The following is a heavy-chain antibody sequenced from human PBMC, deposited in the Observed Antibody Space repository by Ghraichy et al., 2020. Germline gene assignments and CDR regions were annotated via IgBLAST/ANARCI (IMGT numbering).Heavy chain of an antibody. CDR1: GFRFNAYW. CDR2: IIQDGSEK. CDR3: ARDQFGAFCGDADCYERNWYFDL. V-gene: IGHV3-7*03. Sequence: GGSLRLSCAASGFRFNAYWMSWVRRAPGKGLEWVANIIQDGSEKQYVDSVMGRFTISRDNAKNLLFLQMNSLRAEDTAEYYCARDQFGAFCGDADCYERNWYFDLWGRGTQVTVSS. D-gene: IGHD2-21*02. J-gene: IGHJ2*01.